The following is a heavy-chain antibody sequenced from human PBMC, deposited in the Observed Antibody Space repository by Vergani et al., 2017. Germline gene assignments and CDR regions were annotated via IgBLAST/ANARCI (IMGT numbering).Heavy chain of an antibody. CDR3: AKDYYWNSLYYFDY. CDR2: ISYDGSNK. D-gene: IGHD1-7*01. Sequence: QVQLVESGGGVVQPGRSLRLSCAASGFTFSSYGMHWVRQAPGKGLEWVAVISYDGSNKYYADSVKGRFTISRDNSKNTLYLQMNSLRAEDTAVYYCAKDYYWNSLYYFDYWGQGTLVTVSS. V-gene: IGHV3-30*18. J-gene: IGHJ4*02. CDR1: GFTFSSYG.